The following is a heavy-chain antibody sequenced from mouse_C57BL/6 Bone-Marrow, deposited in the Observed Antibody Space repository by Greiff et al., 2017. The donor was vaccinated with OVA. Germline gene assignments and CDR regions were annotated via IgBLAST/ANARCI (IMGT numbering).Heavy chain of an antibody. Sequence: EVQLVESGGGLVQPTGSLKLSCAASGFSFNTYAMNWVRQAPGKGLEWVARIRSKSNNYATYYADSVKDRFTISRDDSESMLYLQMNNLKTEDTAMYYGVRQVITTYWYFDVWGTGTTVTVSS. CDR3: VRQVITTYWYFDV. J-gene: IGHJ1*03. CDR2: IRSKSNNYAT. CDR1: GFSFNTYA. V-gene: IGHV10-1*01. D-gene: IGHD1-1*01.